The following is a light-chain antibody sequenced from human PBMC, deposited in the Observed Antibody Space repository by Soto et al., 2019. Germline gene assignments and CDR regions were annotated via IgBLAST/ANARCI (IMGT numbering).Light chain of an antibody. CDR2: GAS. V-gene: IGKV3-20*01. CDR3: QQYGRSLGYT. J-gene: IGKJ2*01. Sequence: EMVLTQSPGTLSLSPGERATLSCRASQSVSNNYLAWYQQKPGQTPRLLIYGASSRATGIPDRFSGSGSGTDSTLTISRLEPEDFAVYFCQQYGRSLGYTFGQATKLEIK. CDR1: QSVSNNY.